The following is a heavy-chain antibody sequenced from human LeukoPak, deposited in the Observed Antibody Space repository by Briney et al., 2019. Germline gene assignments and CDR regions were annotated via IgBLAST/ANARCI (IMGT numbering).Heavy chain of an antibody. J-gene: IGHJ6*02. Sequence: GGSLRLSCAASGFTFSSYGMHWVRQAPGKGLEWVAVIWYDGSNKYYADSVKGRFTISRDNSKNTLYLQMNSLRAEDTAVYYCARAAAMGYYYGMDVWGQGTTVTVSS. CDR1: GFTFSSYG. CDR3: ARAAAMGYYYGMDV. D-gene: IGHD2-2*01. V-gene: IGHV3-33*01. CDR2: IWYDGSNK.